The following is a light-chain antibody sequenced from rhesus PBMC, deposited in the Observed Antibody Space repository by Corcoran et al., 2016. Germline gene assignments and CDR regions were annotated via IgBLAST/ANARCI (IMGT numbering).Light chain of an antibody. CDR2: GAS. CDR3: QQYDSHPFT. J-gene: IGKJ3*01. CDR1: QTISTY. V-gene: IGKV1-44*02. Sequence: DVQLTQSPSSLSASVGDRVTITCRASQTISTYLAWFQQKPGKVPMLLIYGASTLESGVPSRFSGGGAGTEFTLTVSSLQPEYFATYYCQQYDSHPFTFGPGTKLDIK.